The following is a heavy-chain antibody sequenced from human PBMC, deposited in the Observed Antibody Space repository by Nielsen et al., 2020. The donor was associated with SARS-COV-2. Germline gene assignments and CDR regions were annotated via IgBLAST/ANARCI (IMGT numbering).Heavy chain of an antibody. J-gene: IGHJ4*02. Sequence: GSLRLSCTVSGGSISSSSYYWGWIRQPPGKGLEWIGSIYYSGSTYYNPSLKSRVTISVDTSKNQFSLKLSSVTAADTAVYYCARVGDTAMDVFGGQGTLVTVSS. V-gene: IGHV4-39*07. D-gene: IGHD5-18*01. CDR3: ARVGDTAMDVF. CDR1: GGSISSSSYY. CDR2: IYYSGST.